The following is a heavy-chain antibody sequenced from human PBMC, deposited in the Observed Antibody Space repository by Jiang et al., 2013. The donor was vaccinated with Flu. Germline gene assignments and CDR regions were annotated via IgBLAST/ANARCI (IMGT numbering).Heavy chain of an antibody. CDR2: IYSSGNT. J-gene: IGHJ5*02. CDR1: GGSFNNDGHH. Sequence: GSGLVKPSQTLSLTCTVSGGSFNNDGHHWHWVRQPAGRGLEWIGRIYSSGNTNYNPSLKSRVTILLDRSKRQFSLDLASVTAADTAAYYCAGRITTPGAFDPWG. V-gene: IGHV4-61*02. CDR3: AGRITTPGAFDP. D-gene: IGHD1-14*01.